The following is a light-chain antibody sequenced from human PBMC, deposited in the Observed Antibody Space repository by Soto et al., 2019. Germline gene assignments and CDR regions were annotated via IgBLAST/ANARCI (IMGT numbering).Light chain of an antibody. CDR3: QQYGTSPHT. Sequence: EIVLTQSPGTLSLSPGERATLYCRASQSVSSNYLAWYQQKPGQAPRLLIYAASSRATDIPDRFSGSGSGTDFTLTISRLEPEDSAVYSCQQYGTSPHTFGQGTKLEIK. V-gene: IGKV3-20*01. CDR1: QSVSSNY. CDR2: AAS. J-gene: IGKJ2*01.